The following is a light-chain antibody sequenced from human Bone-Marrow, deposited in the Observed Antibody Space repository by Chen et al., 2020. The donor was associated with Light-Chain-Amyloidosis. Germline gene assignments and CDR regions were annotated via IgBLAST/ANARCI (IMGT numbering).Light chain of an antibody. J-gene: IGLJ1*01. V-gene: IGLV2-14*01. CDR3: SSYTITNTLV. Sequence: QSALTQPASVSGSPGQSITIPCTGTSSDVGGDNHVSWYQQHPDKAPKLMIYEATNRPSWVPDRFSGSKSDNTASLTISGLQTEDEADYFCSSYTITNTLVFGSGTRVTVL. CDR2: EAT. CDR1: SSDVGGDNH.